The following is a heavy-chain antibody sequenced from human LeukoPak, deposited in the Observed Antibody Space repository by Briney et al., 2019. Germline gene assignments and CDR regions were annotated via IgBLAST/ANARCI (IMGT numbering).Heavy chain of an antibody. Sequence: ASVKVSCKASGYTFTGYYMHWVRQAPGQGLEWMGWINPNSGGTNYAQKFKGRVTMTRDTSISTAYMELSRLRSDDTAVYYCARDRYSRYYDFWSGYWGFDYWGQGTLVTVSS. J-gene: IGHJ4*02. CDR2: INPNSGGT. CDR1: GYTFTGYY. CDR3: ARDRYSRYYDFWSGYWGFDY. D-gene: IGHD3-3*01. V-gene: IGHV1-2*02.